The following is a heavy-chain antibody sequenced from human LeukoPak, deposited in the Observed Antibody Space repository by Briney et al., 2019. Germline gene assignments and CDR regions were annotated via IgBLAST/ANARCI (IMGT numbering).Heavy chain of an antibody. V-gene: IGHV1-2*06. D-gene: IGHD3-16*02. CDR3: ARARSGYVWGSYRPFYYYMDV. CDR1: GYTFTAYY. Sequence: ASVKVSCKASGYTFTAYYIHWVRQAPGQGLEWMGRINPRDGETSFAQKFQGRVTMTRDTSISTAYMELSSLRSEDTAVYYCARARSGYVWGSYRPFYYYMDVWGKGTTVTIPS. CDR2: INPRDGET. J-gene: IGHJ6*03.